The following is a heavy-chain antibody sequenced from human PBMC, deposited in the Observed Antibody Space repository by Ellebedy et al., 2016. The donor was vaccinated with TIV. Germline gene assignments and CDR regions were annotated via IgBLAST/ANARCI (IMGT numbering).Heavy chain of an antibody. V-gene: IGHV3-7*01. D-gene: IGHD5/OR15-5a*01. CDR1: GFAFSDYW. Sequence: PGGSLRLSCVVSGFAFSDYWMTWVRQAPGKGLEGVAYINQDGSEEYYVDSVKDRFTISRDNARNSLYLQMSSLRVDDTAVYSCANRGKQQVSQGDYWGQGTLVTVS. CDR3: ANRGKQQVSQGDY. CDR2: INQDGSEE. J-gene: IGHJ4*02.